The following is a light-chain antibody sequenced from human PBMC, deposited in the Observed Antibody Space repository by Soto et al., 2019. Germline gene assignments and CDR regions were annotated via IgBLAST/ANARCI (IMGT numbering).Light chain of an antibody. J-gene: IGLJ1*01. Sequence: QSALTQPASVSGSPGQSITISCTGTSSDVGDYNYVSWYQQHPGKAPKLMIFDVSNRPSGFSNRFSGSKSGNTASLTISGLQAEDEADYYCSSYTSSSTWVFGTGTKVTVL. V-gene: IGLV2-14*01. CDR2: DVS. CDR1: SSDVGDYNY. CDR3: SSYTSSSTWV.